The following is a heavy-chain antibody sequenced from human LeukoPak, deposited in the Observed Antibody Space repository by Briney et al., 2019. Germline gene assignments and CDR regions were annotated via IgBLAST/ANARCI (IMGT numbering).Heavy chain of an antibody. V-gene: IGHV1-69*13. J-gene: IGHJ5*02. CDR2: IIPIFGTA. CDR3: ARGYYDILTGRYNWFDP. D-gene: IGHD3-9*01. CDR1: GGTFSSYA. Sequence: SVTVSCKASGGTFSSYAISWVRQAPGQGLEWMGGIIPIFGTANYAQKFQGRVTITADESTSTAYMELSSLRSEDTAVYYCARGYYDILTGRYNWFDPWGQGTLVTVSS.